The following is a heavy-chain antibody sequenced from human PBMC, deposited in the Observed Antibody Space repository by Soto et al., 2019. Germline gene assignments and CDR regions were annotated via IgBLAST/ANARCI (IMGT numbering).Heavy chain of an antibody. CDR3: ARETSISWYLYYYGMDV. CDR2: IYYSGST. V-gene: IGHV4-31*03. CDR1: GGSISSGGYY. D-gene: IGHD6-13*01. Sequence: QVQLQESGPGLVKPSQTLSLTCTVSGGSISSGGYYWNWIRQHPGKGLEWIGYIYYSGSTYYNPSLKSRVTISVDTSKNPFSLRLSSVTAAATAVYYWARETSISWYLYYYGMDVWGQGTTVTVSS. J-gene: IGHJ6*02.